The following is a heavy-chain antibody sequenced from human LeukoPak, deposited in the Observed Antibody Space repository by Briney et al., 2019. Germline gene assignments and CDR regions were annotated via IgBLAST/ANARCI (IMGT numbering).Heavy chain of an antibody. D-gene: IGHD3-22*01. CDR2: ISSSGSTI. V-gene: IGHV3-48*03. CDR1: GFTFSSYE. J-gene: IGHJ4*02. CDR3: AKEVITTNGVSEDY. Sequence: PGGSLRLSCAASGFTFSSYEMNWVRQAPGKGLEWVSYISSSGSTIYYADSVKGRFTISRDNAKNSLYLQMNSLRAEDTAVYYCAKEVITTNGVSEDYWGQGTLVTVSS.